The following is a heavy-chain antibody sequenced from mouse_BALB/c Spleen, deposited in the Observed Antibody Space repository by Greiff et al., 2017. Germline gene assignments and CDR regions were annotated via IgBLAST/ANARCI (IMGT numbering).Heavy chain of an antibody. D-gene: IGHD1-1*01. Sequence: EVQLVESGGGLVQPGGSLKLSCAASGFTFSSYTMSWVRQTPEKRLEWVAYISNGGGSTYYPDTVKGRFTISRDNAKNTLYLQMSSLKSEDTAMYYCARHEDYGSSYFDYWGQGTTLTVSS. J-gene: IGHJ2*01. CDR1: GFTFSSYT. V-gene: IGHV5-12-2*01. CDR2: ISNGGGST. CDR3: ARHEDYGSSYFDY.